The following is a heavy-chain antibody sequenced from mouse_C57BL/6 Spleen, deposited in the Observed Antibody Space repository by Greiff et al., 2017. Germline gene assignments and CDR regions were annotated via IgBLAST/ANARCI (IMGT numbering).Heavy chain of an antibody. V-gene: IGHV5-9-1*02. D-gene: IGHD1-1*01. CDR3: TREGYYGSSYRAWFAY. CDR1: GFTFSSYA. J-gene: IGHJ3*01. CDR2: ISSGDDYI. Sequence: EVMLVESGEGLVKPGGSLKLSCAASGFTFSSYAMSWVRQTPEKRLEWVAYISSGDDYIYYADTVKGRFTISRDNARNTLYLQMSSLKSEDTAMYYCTREGYYGSSYRAWFAYWGQGTLVTVSA.